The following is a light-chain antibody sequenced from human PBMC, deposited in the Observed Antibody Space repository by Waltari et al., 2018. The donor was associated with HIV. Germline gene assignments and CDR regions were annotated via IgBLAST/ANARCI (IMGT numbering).Light chain of an antibody. CDR2: DVT. CDR3: CSYAGSYTLV. CDR1: SSDVGGYKY. V-gene: IGLV2-11*01. J-gene: IGLJ3*02. Sequence: QSALTQPRSVSGCPGQSVTISCTGTSSDVGGYKYVSWYQQHPANAPILMIYDVTKRPSGVPDRFSGSKSVNTASLTISGLEAEDEADYYCCSYAGSYTLVFGGGTKLTVL.